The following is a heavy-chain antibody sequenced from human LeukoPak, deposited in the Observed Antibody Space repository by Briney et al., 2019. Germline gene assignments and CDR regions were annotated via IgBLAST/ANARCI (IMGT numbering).Heavy chain of an antibody. CDR1: GGSISSGSYY. CDR3: ARYGMVRGVSLWFDP. J-gene: IGHJ5*02. V-gene: IGHV4-39*07. D-gene: IGHD3-10*01. CDR2: IYYSGST. Sequence: SQTLSLTCTVSGGSISSGSYYWSWIRQPAGKGLEWIGSIYYSGSTYYNPSLKSRVTISVDTSKNQFSLKLSSVTAADTAVYYCARYGMVRGVSLWFDPWGQGTLVTVSS.